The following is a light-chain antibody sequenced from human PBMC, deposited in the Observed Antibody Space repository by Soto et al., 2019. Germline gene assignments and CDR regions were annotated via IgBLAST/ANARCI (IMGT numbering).Light chain of an antibody. Sequence: DIVMTQSPATLSVSPGERATLSCRASQSVSSFLAWYQHKPGQAPRLLIYGASTRATGVPVRFSGSGSGTEFTLTISSLQSEDFAVYYCQQYSNWPRTFGQGTKV. J-gene: IGKJ1*01. CDR1: QSVSSF. CDR2: GAS. V-gene: IGKV3-15*01. CDR3: QQYSNWPRT.